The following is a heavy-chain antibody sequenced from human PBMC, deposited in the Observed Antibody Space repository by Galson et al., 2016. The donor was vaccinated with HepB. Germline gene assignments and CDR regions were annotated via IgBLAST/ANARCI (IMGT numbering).Heavy chain of an antibody. V-gene: IGHV3-15*01. D-gene: IGHD5-24*01. CDR2: IKSKTDGVTT. CDR3: TTGLEKWLQFDAFDI. CDR1: GFTFINAW. Sequence: SLRLSCAASGFTFINAWMTWVRQAPGKGLKWVGRIKSKTDGVTTDYGAPVRGRFTISRDDSKNTVYLQMNRLKSEDTAMYYCTTGLEKWLQFDAFDIWGQGTMVTVSS. J-gene: IGHJ3*02.